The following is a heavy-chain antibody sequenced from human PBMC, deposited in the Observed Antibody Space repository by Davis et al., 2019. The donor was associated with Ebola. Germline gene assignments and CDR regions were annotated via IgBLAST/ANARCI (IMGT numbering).Heavy chain of an antibody. V-gene: IGHV3-23*01. D-gene: IGHD2-15*01. Sequence: GESLKISCAASGFTFSSYAMSWVRQAPGKGLEWVSAISGSGGSTYYADSVKGRFTISRDNSKNTLYLQMNSLRAEDTAVYYCAKGGVGAYYYGMDVWGEGTTVTVSS. CDR3: AKGGVGAYYYGMDV. J-gene: IGHJ6*04. CDR1: GFTFSSYA. CDR2: ISGSGGST.